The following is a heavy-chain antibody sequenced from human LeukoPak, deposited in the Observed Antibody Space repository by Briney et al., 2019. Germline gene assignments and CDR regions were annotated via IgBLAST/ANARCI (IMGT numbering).Heavy chain of an antibody. J-gene: IGHJ4*02. V-gene: IGHV4-59*08. CDR1: GGSISIYY. D-gene: IGHD3-16*01. Sequence: PSETLSLTCTVSGGSISIYYWTWIRQTPGNGLEWIAYITDSGRIKCNPSLESRVTISKDMSKNQFSLKLSSMTAADTAVYYCARLPPHYSSTWGFFDNWGQGTLVTVSS. CDR2: ITDSGRI. CDR3: ARLPPHYSSTWGFFDN.